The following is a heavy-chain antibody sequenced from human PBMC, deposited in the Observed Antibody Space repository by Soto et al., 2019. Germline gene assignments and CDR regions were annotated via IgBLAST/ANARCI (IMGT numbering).Heavy chain of an antibody. J-gene: IGHJ4*02. D-gene: IGHD4-17*01. V-gene: IGHV3-23*01. CDR3: VKQMTTWTDSFFDF. CDR1: EFSFSRYA. CDR2: LGPDGRNT. Sequence: EVQLLGSGGGLVQPGESLRLSCVASEFSFSRYAMTWVRQAAGKGLQWVAGLGPDGRNTFYGESVRGRFTISRDNSRNTLDLQMSSLRAADTGVYFCVKQMTTWTDSFFDFWGQGIQVTVSS.